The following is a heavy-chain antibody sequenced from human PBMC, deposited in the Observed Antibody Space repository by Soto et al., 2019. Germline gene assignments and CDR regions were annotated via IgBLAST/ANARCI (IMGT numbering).Heavy chain of an antibody. J-gene: IGHJ3*02. Sequence: GGSLRLSCAASGFTFSSYSMNGVRQAPGKGLEWVSYISSSSSTIYYADSVKGRFTISRDNAKNSLYLQMNSLRAEDTAVYYCARAPAGAARPRGAFDIWGQGTMVTVSS. D-gene: IGHD6-6*01. CDR2: ISSSSSTI. CDR1: GFTFSSYS. V-gene: IGHV3-48*01. CDR3: ARAPAGAARPRGAFDI.